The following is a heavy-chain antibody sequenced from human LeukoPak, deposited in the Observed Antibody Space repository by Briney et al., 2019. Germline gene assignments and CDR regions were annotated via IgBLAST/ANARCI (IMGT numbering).Heavy chain of an antibody. CDR2: ISSSSSYI. J-gene: IGHJ4*02. Sequence: PGGSLRLSCAASGFTFDDYGLSWVRQAPGKGLEWVSSISSSSSYIYYADSVKGRFTISRDNAKNSLYLQMNSLRAEDTAVYYCARDRRPGGGYGFGATGYWGQGTLVTVSS. CDR3: ARDRRPGGGYGFGATGY. D-gene: IGHD6-25*01. V-gene: IGHV3-21*01. CDR1: GFTFDDYG.